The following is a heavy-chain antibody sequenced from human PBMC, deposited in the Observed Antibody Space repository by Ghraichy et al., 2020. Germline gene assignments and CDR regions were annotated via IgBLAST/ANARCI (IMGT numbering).Heavy chain of an antibody. Sequence: SETQSLTCTVSGGSISSYYWSWIRQPPGKGLEWIGYIFYSGSTNYNPSLKSRVTISVDTSKNQFSLKLRSVTAADTAVYYCARQPYSGYENWFDPWGQGTLVTVSS. D-gene: IGHD5-12*01. CDR3: ARQPYSGYENWFDP. CDR2: IFYSGST. J-gene: IGHJ5*02. CDR1: GGSISSYY. V-gene: IGHV4-59*01.